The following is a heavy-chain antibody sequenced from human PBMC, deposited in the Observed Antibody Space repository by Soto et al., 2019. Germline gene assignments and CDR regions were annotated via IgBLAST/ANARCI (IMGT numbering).Heavy chain of an antibody. CDR2: INDSGNI. CDR3: ARGLILWFGELSRRGGYYYYMDV. D-gene: IGHD3-10*01. Sequence: QVQLQQWGAGLLKPSETLSLTCAVYGGSFSGYQWTWIRQTPGKGLEWIGEINDSGNINYNPSLKSRVTILLDTPKKQISLKLSSVTAADTAVYYCARGLILWFGELSRRGGYYYYMDVWGEGTKVIVSS. CDR1: GGSFSGYQ. V-gene: IGHV4-34*01. J-gene: IGHJ6*03.